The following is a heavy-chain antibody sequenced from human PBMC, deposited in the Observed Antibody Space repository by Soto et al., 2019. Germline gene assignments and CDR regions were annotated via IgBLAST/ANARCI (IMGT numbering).Heavy chain of an antibody. V-gene: IGHV1-18*01. J-gene: IGHJ6*02. CDR3: ARGGYYDSSGSRNYYYYGMNV. D-gene: IGHD3-22*01. Sequence: ASVKVSCKASGFTFTSYGINWVRQAPGQGLEWLGWISAYDGNTNYAQILQGRVSMTTDTSTNTAYMEVRSLRSDDTAVYYCARGGYYDSSGSRNYYYYGMNVWG. CDR2: ISAYDGNT. CDR1: GFTFTSYG.